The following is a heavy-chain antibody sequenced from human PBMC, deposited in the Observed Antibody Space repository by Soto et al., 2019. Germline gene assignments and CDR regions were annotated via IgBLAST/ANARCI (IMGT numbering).Heavy chain of an antibody. Sequence: QLQLQESGPGLVKPSETLSLTFTVSGASISSTSYYWGWIRLSPGMGLEWIGDLYYTGTPYYKPSFRSRVSISTDMSKDQFSLILGSVTAGDTDVYYCARRSNLGVYFDFWGQGDLVTVSS. CDR3: ARRSNLGVYFDF. D-gene: IGHD3-3*01. V-gene: IGHV4-39*01. CDR1: GASISSTSYY. CDR2: LYYTGTP. J-gene: IGHJ4*02.